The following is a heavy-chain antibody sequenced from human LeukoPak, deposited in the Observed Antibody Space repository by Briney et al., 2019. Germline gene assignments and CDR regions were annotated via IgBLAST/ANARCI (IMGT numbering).Heavy chain of an antibody. CDR1: GGSISSYY. CDR2: IFYSGTT. D-gene: IGHD2-21*02. Sequence: SETLSLTCTVSGGSISSYYWSWIRQPPGKGLEWIGFIFYSGTTNYNPSLKSRVTISVDTSKNQFSLKLSSVTAADTAVYYCARGVLAYCGGDCSTGDYWGQGTLVTVSS. J-gene: IGHJ4*02. V-gene: IGHV4-59*01. CDR3: ARGVLAYCGGDCSTGDY.